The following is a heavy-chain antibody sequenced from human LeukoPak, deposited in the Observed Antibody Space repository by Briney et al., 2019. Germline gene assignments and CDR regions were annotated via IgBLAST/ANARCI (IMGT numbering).Heavy chain of an antibody. CDR3: ARLNYYYDSSGYLGGYFDY. CDR2: INAGNGNT. D-gene: IGHD3-22*01. Sequence: ASVKVSCKASGYTFTSYAMHWVRQAPGQRLEWMGWINAGNGNTKYSQKFQGRVTITTDTSTSTAYMELRSLRSDDTAVYYCARLNYYYDSSGYLGGYFDYWGQGTLVTVSS. V-gene: IGHV1-3*01. J-gene: IGHJ4*02. CDR1: GYTFTSYA.